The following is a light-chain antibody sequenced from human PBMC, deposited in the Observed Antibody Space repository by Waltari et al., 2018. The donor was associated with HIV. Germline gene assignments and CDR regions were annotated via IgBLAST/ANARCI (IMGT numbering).Light chain of an antibody. CDR3: QQADSFPFT. V-gene: IGKV1-12*02. CDR1: QDVSTW. J-gene: IGKJ5*01. CDR2: AAS. Sequence: DIQMTQSPSSVSASVGDRVTFTCRASQDVSTWLAWYQQKPGNAPKLLIYAASRLQTGVPSRFSDRGSGTDFTLTINSLQPEDFATYYCQQADSFPFTFGQGTRLEIK.